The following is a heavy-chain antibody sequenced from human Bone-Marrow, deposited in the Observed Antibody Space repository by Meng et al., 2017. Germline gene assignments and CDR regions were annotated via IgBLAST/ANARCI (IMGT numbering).Heavy chain of an antibody. CDR1: GFTFSSYW. CDR2: INSDGSST. D-gene: IGHD6-13*01. J-gene: IGHJ5*02. Sequence: EVQLVESGGGLVQPGGSLRLSCAASGFTFSSYWMHWVRQAPGKGLVWVSRINSDGSSTNYADSVKGRFTISRDNAKNTLDLQMNSLRAEDTAVYYCVRDRQQTNWFDPWGQGILVTVSS. CDR3: VRDRQQTNWFDP. V-gene: IGHV3-74*01.